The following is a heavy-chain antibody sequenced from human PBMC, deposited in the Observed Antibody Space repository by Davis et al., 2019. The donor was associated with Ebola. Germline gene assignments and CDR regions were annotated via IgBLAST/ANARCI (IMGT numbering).Heavy chain of an antibody. J-gene: IGHJ6*02. CDR3: AREGGYSYGYSYYYGVDV. V-gene: IGHV6-1*01. CDR1: GDSVSSNSAA. CDR2: TYYRSKWYN. D-gene: IGHD5-18*01. Sequence: LRLSCVISGDSVSSNSAAWNWIRQSPSRGLEWLGRTYYRSKWYNDYAVSVKSRITINPDTSRNQFSLQLNSVTPEDTAVYYCAREGGYSYGYSYYYGVDVWGQGTTVTVSS.